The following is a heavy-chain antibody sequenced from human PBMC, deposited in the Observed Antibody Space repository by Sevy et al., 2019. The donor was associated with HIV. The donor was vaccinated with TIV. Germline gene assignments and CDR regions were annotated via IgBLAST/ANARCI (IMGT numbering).Heavy chain of an antibody. J-gene: IGHJ6*02. D-gene: IGHD6-13*01. V-gene: IGHV4-4*07. CDR1: GGSISSYY. Sequence: SETLSLTCTVSGGSISSYYWSWIRQPAGKGLEWIGRIYTSGSTNYNPSLKSRVTMSVDMSKNQFSLKLGFVTAADTAVYYCARGAWGIAAAGFYYYGMDVWGQGTTVTVSS. CDR3: ARGAWGIAAAGFYYYGMDV. CDR2: IYTSGST.